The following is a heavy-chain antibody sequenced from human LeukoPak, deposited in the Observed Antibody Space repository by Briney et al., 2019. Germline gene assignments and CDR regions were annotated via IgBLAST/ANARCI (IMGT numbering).Heavy chain of an antibody. CDR2: INHSGST. CDR3: ARGDPTGPIDY. D-gene: IGHD1-7*01. J-gene: IGHJ4*02. Sequence: PSETLSLTCAVYGGSFSGYYWSWIRQPPGKGLEWIGEINHSGSTNYNPPLKSRVTISVDTSKNQFSLKLSSVTAADTAVYYCARGDPTGPIDYWGQGTLVTVSS. V-gene: IGHV4-34*01. CDR1: GGSFSGYY.